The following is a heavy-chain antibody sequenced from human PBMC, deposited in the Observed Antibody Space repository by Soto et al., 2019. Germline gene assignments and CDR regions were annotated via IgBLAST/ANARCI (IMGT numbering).Heavy chain of an antibody. V-gene: IGHV3-23*01. CDR1: GFTFSTYA. J-gene: IGHJ6*02. Sequence: GGSLRLSCAASGFTFSTYARNWVRQAPGKGLEWVSTISGSGGSTYYADSVKGRFTISRDNSKNTLYLQMNSLRAEDTAVYYCAKDPIVGAPGPFYGMDVWGQGTTVTVSS. CDR2: ISGSGGST. D-gene: IGHD2-15*01. CDR3: AKDPIVGAPGPFYGMDV.